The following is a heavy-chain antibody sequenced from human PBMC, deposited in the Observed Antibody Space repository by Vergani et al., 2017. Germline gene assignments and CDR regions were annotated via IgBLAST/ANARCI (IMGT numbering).Heavy chain of an antibody. Sequence: EVQLLESGGDLVQPGGSLRLSCAASGFTFNHYAMNWVRQAPGKGLEWVSGISGSGGSTYYAGSVKGRFTISRDSCKNTLYLQMNSLRAGDTAVYYCAKANPRNSGYDYRYYYHAMDVWGQGTTVTVSS. CDR3: AKANPRNSGYDYRYYYHAMDV. CDR2: ISGSGGST. J-gene: IGHJ6*01. V-gene: IGHV3-23*01. D-gene: IGHD5-12*01. CDR1: GFTFNHYA.